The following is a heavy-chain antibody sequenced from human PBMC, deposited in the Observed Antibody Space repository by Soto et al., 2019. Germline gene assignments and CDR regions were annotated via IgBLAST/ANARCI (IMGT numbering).Heavy chain of an antibody. CDR1: GDSINNRSYY. V-gene: IGHV4-39*01. D-gene: IGHD2-21*02. CDR3: ARQRTSVVTQAYFDS. Sequence: KPSETLSLTCTVTGDSINNRSYYWGWIRQPPGKGLEWIGSIYYSGGTYNNPSLKSRVSMSVDTSKNQFSLKLRSVTAADTALYYCARQRTSVVTQAYFDSWGQGSLVTVSS. J-gene: IGHJ4*02. CDR2: IYYSGGT.